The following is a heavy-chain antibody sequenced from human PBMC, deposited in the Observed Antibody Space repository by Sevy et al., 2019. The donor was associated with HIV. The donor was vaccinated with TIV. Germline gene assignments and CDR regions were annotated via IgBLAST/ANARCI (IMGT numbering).Heavy chain of an antibody. J-gene: IGHJ4*02. V-gene: IGHV3-30-3*01. CDR2: ISYDGSNK. Sequence: GGSLRLSCAASGFTFSSYAMHWVRQAPGKGLEWVAVISYDGSNKYYADSVKGRFTISRDNSKNTLYLQMNSLRAEDTAVYYCARERLWAFDYWGQRTLVTVSS. D-gene: IGHD5-18*01. CDR1: GFTFSSYA. CDR3: ARERLWAFDY.